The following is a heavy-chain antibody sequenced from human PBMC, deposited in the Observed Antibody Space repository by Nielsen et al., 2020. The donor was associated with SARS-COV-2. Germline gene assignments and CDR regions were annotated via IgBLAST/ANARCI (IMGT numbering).Heavy chain of an antibody. V-gene: IGHV4-61*01. CDR3: ARGGYNIYDFDY. Sequence: SETLSLTCIVSGVSVSSGSYFWSWIRQPPGKRLEWIGYMFYIGTANYNPSFQSRVNISVDTSKNQFSLKLSSVTAADTAIYYCARGGYNIYDFDYWGRGTLVTVSS. CDR1: GVSVSSGSYF. J-gene: IGHJ4*02. D-gene: IGHD5-24*01. CDR2: MFYIGTA.